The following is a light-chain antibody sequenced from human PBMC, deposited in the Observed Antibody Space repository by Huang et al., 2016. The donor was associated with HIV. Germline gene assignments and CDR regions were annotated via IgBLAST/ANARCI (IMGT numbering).Light chain of an antibody. Sequence: DIQMTQSSATLSASVGDRVIITCRASQSIGTWFAWYQQKPGKAPNLLIYEASTVESGVPSRFSGGGSGTEFTLTINSLQPDDFATYYCQHYKSFPWTFGQGTKVEV. CDR2: EAS. J-gene: IGKJ1*01. CDR3: QHYKSFPWT. CDR1: QSIGTW. V-gene: IGKV1-5*03.